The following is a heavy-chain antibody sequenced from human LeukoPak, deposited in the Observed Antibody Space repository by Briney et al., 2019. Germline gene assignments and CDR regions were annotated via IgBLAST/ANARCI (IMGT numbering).Heavy chain of an antibody. J-gene: IGHJ4*02. CDR1: GGSISSTTYY. Sequence: PSETLSLTCTVSGGSISSTTYYWDWIRQPPGKGLEWIGTIYYSGSTYYNPSLKSRVTISVDTSKNQFSLKLSSVTAADTAVYYCARGREQWHRVAYYFDYWGQGTLVTVSS. D-gene: IGHD6-19*01. V-gene: IGHV4-39*07. CDR3: ARGREQWHRVAYYFDY. CDR2: IYYSGST.